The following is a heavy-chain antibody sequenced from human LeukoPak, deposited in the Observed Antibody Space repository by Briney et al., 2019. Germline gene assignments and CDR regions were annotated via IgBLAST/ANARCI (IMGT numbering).Heavy chain of an antibody. CDR1: GGSFSGYY. V-gene: IGHV4-34*01. Sequence: PSETLSLTCAVYGGSFSGYYWSWIRQPPGKGLEWIGEINHSGSTNYNPSLKSRVTISVDTSKNQFSLKLSSVIAADTAVYFCAGVRVNYFDYWGQGNLVTVSS. CDR3: AGVRVNYFDY. CDR2: INHSGST. D-gene: IGHD3-10*01. J-gene: IGHJ4*02.